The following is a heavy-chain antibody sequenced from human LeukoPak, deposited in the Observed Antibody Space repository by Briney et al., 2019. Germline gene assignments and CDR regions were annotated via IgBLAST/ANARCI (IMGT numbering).Heavy chain of an antibody. V-gene: IGHV3-74*01. CDR3: AREFGKIDGGT. J-gene: IGHJ5*02. Sequence: PGGSLRLSCAASGFSFSNDWMCWVRQAPGEGLVWVSLINSDGSIVTYADSVKGRFTISRDNAKNTLYLQMNSLRADDTAVYYCAREFGKIDGGTWGQGTLVTVSS. CDR2: INSDGSIV. CDR1: GFSFSNDW. D-gene: IGHD3-16*01.